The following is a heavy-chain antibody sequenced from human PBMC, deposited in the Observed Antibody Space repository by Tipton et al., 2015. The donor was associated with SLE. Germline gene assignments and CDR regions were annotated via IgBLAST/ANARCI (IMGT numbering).Heavy chain of an antibody. D-gene: IGHD3-10*01. J-gene: IGHJ4*02. Sequence: TLSLTCTVSGGSISSGSYYWSWIRQPAGKGLEWIGHIYATGITNYNPSLKSRVTISVDTSKNQFSLKLSSVTAADTAVYYCARHASRRSGSYNEIDYWGQGTLVTVSS. CDR3: ARHASRRSGSYNEIDY. CDR2: IYATGIT. V-gene: IGHV4-61*09. CDR1: GGSISSGSYY.